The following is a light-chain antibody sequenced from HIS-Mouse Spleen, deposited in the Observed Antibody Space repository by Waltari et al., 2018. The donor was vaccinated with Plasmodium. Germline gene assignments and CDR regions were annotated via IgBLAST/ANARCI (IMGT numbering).Light chain of an antibody. J-gene: IGKJ3*01. CDR1: QSVSSN. CDR2: GAS. Sequence: EIVMTQSPATLSVSPGERATLSCRASQSVSSNLAWYQQQPGQAPRNLIDGASPRATSIPARFSGSGSGTDFTLTISSLQSEDFAVYYCQQYNNWSFTFGPGTKVDIK. CDR3: QQYNNWSFT. V-gene: IGKV3-15*01.